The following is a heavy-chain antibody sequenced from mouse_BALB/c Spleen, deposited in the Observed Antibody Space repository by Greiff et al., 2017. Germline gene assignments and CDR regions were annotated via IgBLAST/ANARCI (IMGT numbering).Heavy chain of an antibody. CDR3: ARSHYYGALYAMDY. D-gene: IGHD1-2*01. Sequence: VQLQQSGPELVKPGASVKMSCKASGYTFTSYYIHWVKQRPGQGLEWIGWIYPGDGSTKYNEKFKGKTTLTADKSSSTAYMLLSSLTSEDSAIYFCARSHYYGALYAMDYWGQGTSVTVSS. J-gene: IGHJ4*01. CDR2: IYPGDGST. CDR1: GYTFTSYY. V-gene: IGHV1S56*01.